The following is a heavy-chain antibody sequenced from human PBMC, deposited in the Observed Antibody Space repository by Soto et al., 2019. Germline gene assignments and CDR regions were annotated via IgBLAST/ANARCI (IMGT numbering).Heavy chain of an antibody. Sequence: QVQLQESGPGLVKPSQTLSLTCTVSGGSINSGDHYWSWIRQPPGKGLEWIGHIYYSGNTYYNPSLLRLATMSVDISIIHFSRFFDSVTAAHTAVYSYARVPDGCSGLFDPWGQGALVIVSS. CDR2: IYYSGNT. CDR3: ARVPDGCSGLFDP. CDR1: GGSINSGDHY. J-gene: IGHJ5*02. D-gene: IGHD5-18*01. V-gene: IGHV4-30-4*01.